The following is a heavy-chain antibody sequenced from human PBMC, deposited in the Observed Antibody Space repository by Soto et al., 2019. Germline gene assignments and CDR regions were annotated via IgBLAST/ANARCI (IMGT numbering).Heavy chain of an antibody. Sequence: GGSLRLSCVASGFTFWGDWMSWVRQAPGKGLEWVANIKQDGSAKQYLDSVRGRFTISRDNSKNSVYLQMNSLRAEDTALYYCARDFCGGFSYGPGDNWGQGTLVTVSS. CDR2: IKQDGSAK. J-gene: IGHJ4*02. D-gene: IGHD2-21*01. CDR1: GFTFWGDW. CDR3: ARDFCGGFSYGPGDN. V-gene: IGHV3-7*01.